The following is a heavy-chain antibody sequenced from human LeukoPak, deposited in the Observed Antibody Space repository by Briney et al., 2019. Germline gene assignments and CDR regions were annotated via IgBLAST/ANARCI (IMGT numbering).Heavy chain of an antibody. J-gene: IGHJ4*02. Sequence: RTGGSLRLSCAASGFTVGSNYMSWVRQAPGKGLERVSIIYRGGSTNYADSVKGRFTISRDTSKNTLYLQMNSLRAEDTAVYYCARLSANSSAYFFDYWGQGTLVTVSS. CDR1: GFTVGSNY. D-gene: IGHD3-22*01. CDR3: ARLSANSSAYFFDY. CDR2: IYRGGST. V-gene: IGHV3-66*04.